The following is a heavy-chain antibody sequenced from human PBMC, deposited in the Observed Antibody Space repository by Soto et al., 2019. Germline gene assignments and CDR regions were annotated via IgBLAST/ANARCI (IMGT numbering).Heavy chain of an antibody. D-gene: IGHD1-26*01. V-gene: IGHV1-69*13. J-gene: IGHJ6*02. CDR1: GGTFSSYA. CDR3: ATHISIVGALPRLDYYYYGMDV. CDR2: IIPIFGTA. Sequence: SVKVSCKASGGTFSSYAISWVRQAPGQGLEWMGGIIPIFGTANYAQKFQGRVTITADESTSTAYMELSSLRSEDTAVYYCATHISIVGALPRLDYYYYGMDVSGQGTTVTVSS.